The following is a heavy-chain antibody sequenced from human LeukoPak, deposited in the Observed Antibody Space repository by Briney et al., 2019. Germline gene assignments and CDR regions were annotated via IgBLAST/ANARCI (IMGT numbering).Heavy chain of an antibody. V-gene: IGHV1-18*01. Sequence: ASVKVSCKASGYTFTSYGISGVRQAPGQGLEWMGWISAYNGNTNYAQKLQGRVTMTTDTSTSTAYMELRSLRSDDTAVYYCARDPQLLWFGELPNDAFDIWGQGTMVTVSS. CDR3: ARDPQLLWFGELPNDAFDI. CDR1: GYTFTSYG. J-gene: IGHJ3*02. CDR2: ISAYNGNT. D-gene: IGHD3-10*01.